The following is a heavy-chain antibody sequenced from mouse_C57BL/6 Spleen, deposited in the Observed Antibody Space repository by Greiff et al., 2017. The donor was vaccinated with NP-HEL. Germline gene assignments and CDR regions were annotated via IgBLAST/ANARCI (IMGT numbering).Heavy chain of an antibody. J-gene: IGHJ4*01. CDR2: ISDGGSYT. Sequence: EVQVVESGGGLVKPGGSLKLSCAASGFTFSSYAMSWVRQTPEKRLEWVATISDGGSYTYYPDNVKGRFTISRDNAKNNLYLQMSHLKSEDTAMYYCARERYGSLYYAMDYWGQGTSVTVSS. D-gene: IGHD1-1*01. CDR3: ARERYGSLYYAMDY. CDR1: GFTFSSYA. V-gene: IGHV5-4*01.